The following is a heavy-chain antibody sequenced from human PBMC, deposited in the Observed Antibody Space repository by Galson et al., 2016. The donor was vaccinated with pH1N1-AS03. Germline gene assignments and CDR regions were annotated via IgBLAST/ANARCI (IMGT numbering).Heavy chain of an antibody. D-gene: IGHD5-12*01. CDR3: SREKYSGFGF. V-gene: IGHV1-46*01. J-gene: IGHJ4*02. CDR2: LNPSGVTT. CDR1: GYIFTTYY. Sequence: SVKVSCKASGYIFTTYYIHWVRQAPGQGLEWMGMLNPSGVTTSYAEKFQDRVTMSMDTSTSTFYMELSSLTSEDTAIYYCSREKYSGFGFWGQGTLVTVPS.